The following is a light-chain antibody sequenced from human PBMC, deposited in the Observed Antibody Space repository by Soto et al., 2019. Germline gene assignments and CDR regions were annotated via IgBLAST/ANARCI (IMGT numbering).Light chain of an antibody. J-gene: IGKJ5*01. CDR1: QSVSSSY. CDR2: GAS. Sequence: EIVLTQSPGTVSLSPGERATLSCRASQSVSSSYLAWYQQKPGQAPRLLIYGASSRATGIPDRFSGSGSGTDFTLTISRLEPEDFAVYYCQQYGSSPPITFCQGTRLEIK. CDR3: QQYGSSPPIT. V-gene: IGKV3-20*01.